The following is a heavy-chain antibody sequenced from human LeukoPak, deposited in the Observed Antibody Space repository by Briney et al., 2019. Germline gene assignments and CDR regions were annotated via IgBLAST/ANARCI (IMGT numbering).Heavy chain of an antibody. CDR3: TTDFGMVRGVTYDY. V-gene: IGHV3-15*01. Sequence: GGSLRLSCAASGFTFSNAWMSWVRQAPGKGLEWVGRIKSKTDGGTTDYAAPVKGRFTISRDDSKNTLYLQMNSLKTEDTAVYYCTTDFGMVRGVTYDYWGQGTLVTVSS. CDR2: IKSKTDGGTT. J-gene: IGHJ4*02. D-gene: IGHD3-10*01. CDR1: GFTFSNAW.